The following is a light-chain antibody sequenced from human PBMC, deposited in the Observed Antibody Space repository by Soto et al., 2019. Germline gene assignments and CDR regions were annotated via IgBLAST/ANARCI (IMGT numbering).Light chain of an antibody. V-gene: IGKV1-12*01. CDR2: AAS. J-gene: IGKJ4*01. CDR1: QGISSW. CDR3: QQAHSFPLT. Sequence: DIQMTHAPSFVSASVGDRVPITCRASQGISSWLAWYQQKPGTAPNLLISAASSLQSGVPSRFSGSGSGTDFTRIISNLQPEDFATYYCQQAHSFPLTFGGGTKVEIK.